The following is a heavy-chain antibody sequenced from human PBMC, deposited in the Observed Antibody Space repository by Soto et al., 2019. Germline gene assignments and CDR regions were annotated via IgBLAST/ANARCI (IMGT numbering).Heavy chain of an antibody. V-gene: IGHV3-9*01. CDR2: IGWNSRNL. CDR1: GFIFDDYA. CDR3: AKDVGAVIGTNFDS. D-gene: IGHD2-21*01. J-gene: IGHJ4*02. Sequence: EVRLVESGGGLVQPGRSLRLSCAASGFIFDDYAMHWVRQPPGKALEWVSSIGWNSRNLAYADSVKGRFTISRDNAKDSVYLQMNSLRPEDTAFYFCAKDVGAVIGTNFDSWGQGTLLTVSS.